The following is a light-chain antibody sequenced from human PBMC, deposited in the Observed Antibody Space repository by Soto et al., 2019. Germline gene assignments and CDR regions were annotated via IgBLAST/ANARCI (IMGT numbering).Light chain of an antibody. V-gene: IGKV3-15*01. Sequence: EIVMTQSPATLSVSPGERAALSCRASQSIISKLAWYQQRPGQAPRLLIYGASTRATGIPVRFSGSGSGTEFTLTISSPQSEDFAVYYCQHYDKWPYTFGQGTELEI. CDR2: GAS. J-gene: IGKJ2*01. CDR3: QHYDKWPYT. CDR1: QSIISK.